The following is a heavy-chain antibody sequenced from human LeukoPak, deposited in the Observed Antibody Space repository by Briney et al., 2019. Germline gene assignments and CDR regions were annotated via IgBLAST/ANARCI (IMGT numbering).Heavy chain of an antibody. Sequence: GASVKVSCKASGGTFSSYAISWVRQAPGQGLEWMGGIIPIFGTANYAQKFQGRVTMTEDTSTDTAYMELSSLRSEDTAVYYCATDNGGYDAFDIWGQGTMVTVSS. D-gene: IGHD2-8*01. CDR3: ATDNGGYDAFDI. J-gene: IGHJ3*02. V-gene: IGHV1-69*06. CDR2: IIPIFGTA. CDR1: GGTFSSYA.